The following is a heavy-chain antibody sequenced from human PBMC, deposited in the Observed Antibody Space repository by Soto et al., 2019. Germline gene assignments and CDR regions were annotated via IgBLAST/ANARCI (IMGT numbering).Heavy chain of an antibody. CDR3: ARRGSGRDYDY. Sequence: EVQLLESGGGLVQPGGSLRLSCAASGFTFSSYAMRWVRQAPVKGLGWVSAISGRGGSTYYADSVKGRFTLSRDNAKNTLYLQMNSLRAEDTAVYYCARRGSGRDYDYWGQGTLVTVSS. J-gene: IGHJ4*02. CDR1: GFTFSSYA. V-gene: IGHV3-23*01. CDR2: ISGRGGST. D-gene: IGHD1-26*01.